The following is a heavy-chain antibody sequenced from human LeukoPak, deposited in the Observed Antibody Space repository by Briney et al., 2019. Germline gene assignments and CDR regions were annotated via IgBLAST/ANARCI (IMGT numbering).Heavy chain of an antibody. J-gene: IGHJ4*02. CDR2: ISSSGSTI. Sequence: GGSLRLSCAASGFTFSDYYMSWIRQAPGKGLEWVSYISSSGSTIYYTDSVKGRFTISRDNSKNTLYLQMNSLRAEDTALYYCAKDFGGSWYDAFGYWGQGTLVTVSS. D-gene: IGHD6-13*01. CDR1: GFTFSDYY. CDR3: AKDFGGSWYDAFGY. V-gene: IGHV3-11*01.